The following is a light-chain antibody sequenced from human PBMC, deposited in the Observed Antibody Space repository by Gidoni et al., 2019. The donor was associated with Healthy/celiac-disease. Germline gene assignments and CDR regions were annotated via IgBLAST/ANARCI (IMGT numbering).Light chain of an antibody. CDR1: QSVSSSY. J-gene: IGKJ4*01. CDR2: GAS. CDR3: QQYGSSPLT. V-gene: IGKV3-20*01. Sequence: EIVLTQSPCTLSLSPGERATLSCRASQSVSSSYLAWYQQKPGQAPRLLIYGASSRATGIPDRFSGSGSGTDFTLTISRLEPEDFAVYYCQQYGSSPLTFGGXTKVEIK.